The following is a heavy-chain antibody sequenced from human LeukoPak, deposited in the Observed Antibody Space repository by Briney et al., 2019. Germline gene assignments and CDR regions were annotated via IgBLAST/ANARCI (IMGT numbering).Heavy chain of an antibody. CDR1: GFTFSSYD. J-gene: IGHJ4*02. V-gene: IGHV3-7*01. CDR3: ARDRRMGATDY. CDR2: IKQDGSEK. Sequence: GGSLRLSCAASGFTFSSYDMHWVRQAPGKGLEWVANIKQDGSEKYYVDSVEGRFTISRDNAKNSLYLQMNSLRGEDTAVYYCARDRRMGATDYWGQGTLVTVSS. D-gene: IGHD1-26*01.